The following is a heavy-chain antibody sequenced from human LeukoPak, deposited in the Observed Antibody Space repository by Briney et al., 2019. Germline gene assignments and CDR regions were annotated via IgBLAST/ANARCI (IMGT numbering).Heavy chain of an antibody. V-gene: IGHV4-4*07. CDR2: IYISGST. CDR3: ARGYSSSGLDY. D-gene: IGHD6-13*01. J-gene: IGHJ4*02. Sequence: SETLSLTCTVSGGSISGGSISSDYWSWIRQPAGKGLEWIGRIYISGSTNYNPSLKSRVTISVDTSKNQFSLKLSSVTAADTAVYYCARGYSSSGLDYWGQGTLVTVSS. CDR1: GGSISSDY.